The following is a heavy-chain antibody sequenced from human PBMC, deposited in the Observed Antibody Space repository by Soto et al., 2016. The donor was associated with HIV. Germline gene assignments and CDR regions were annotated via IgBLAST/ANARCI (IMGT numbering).Heavy chain of an antibody. Sequence: QLQLQESGPGVVKPSETLSLTCFVSGGSISSDTYYWGWIRQSPGKGLEWIGSIDYSGDTYYNPSLRSRVTISVDTSKNHFSVKLNSVTAADTAVYYCARHLRPSSYGSGVLYRRATWGQGTLVTGLL. CDR3: ARHLRPSSYGSGVLYRRAT. J-gene: IGHJ4*02. V-gene: IGHV4-39*01. D-gene: IGHD5-12*01. CDR1: GGSISSDTYY. CDR2: IDYSGDT.